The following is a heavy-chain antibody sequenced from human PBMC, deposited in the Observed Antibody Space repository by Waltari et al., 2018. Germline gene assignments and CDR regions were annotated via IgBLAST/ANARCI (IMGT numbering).Heavy chain of an antibody. CDR3: AKEGGYSYYNNYFDS. CDR2: ISYNGGKT. Sequence: EAHLVESGGRETRPGGSLRLSGVASGFDFEFNGMSWVRQGPGKGLEWVASISYNGGKTYYAESVEGRFSISRDNAQTSLYLQMNSLRVEDTALYYCAKEGGYSYYNNYFDSWGQGTRVTVSS. V-gene: IGHV3-20*04. D-gene: IGHD3-10*01. CDR1: GFDFEFNG. J-gene: IGHJ5*01.